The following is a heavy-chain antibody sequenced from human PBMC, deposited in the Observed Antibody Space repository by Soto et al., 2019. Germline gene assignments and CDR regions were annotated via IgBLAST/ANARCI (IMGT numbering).Heavy chain of an antibody. CDR2: ISANNGNT. Sequence: APLKVSCKASGYTFTSYVISWVRKAPGQGLEWMGWISANNGNTGYGQKAQGRVTMTRDTSTSTAYMELRSLRSEDTAVYYCARATYDCWRVVDYYYYMDVWGEGTTVTVSS. D-gene: IGHD3-3*01. J-gene: IGHJ6*03. CDR1: GYTFTSYV. V-gene: IGHV1-18*01. CDR3: ARATYDCWRVVDYYYYMDV.